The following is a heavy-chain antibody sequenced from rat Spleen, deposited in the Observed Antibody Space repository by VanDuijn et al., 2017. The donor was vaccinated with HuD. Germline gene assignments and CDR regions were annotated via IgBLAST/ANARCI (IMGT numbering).Heavy chain of an antibody. V-gene: IGHV2-32*01. Sequence: QVQLRESGPGLVQPSQTLSPTCTVSGFSLTSYHVHWVRQPPGKGLEWMGVMWYDGDTAYNSALKSRLTISRDTSKNQVFLKMNSLQTEDTATYFCARADVAAISTDGIWGQGIMVTVSS. CDR3: ARADVAAISTDGI. D-gene: IGHD1-2*01. J-gene: IGHJ2*01. CDR1: GFSLTSYH. CDR2: MWYDGDT.